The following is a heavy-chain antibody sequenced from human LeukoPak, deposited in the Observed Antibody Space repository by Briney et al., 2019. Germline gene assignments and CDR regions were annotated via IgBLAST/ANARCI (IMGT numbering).Heavy chain of an antibody. V-gene: IGHV4-59*01. D-gene: IGHD3-3*01. Sequence: SETLSLTCTVSGGSISSYYWSWIRQPPGKGLEWIGDIYYSGSTNYNPSLKSRVTISVDTSKNQFSLKLSSVTAADTAVYYCARDRRYDFWSGYDAFDIWGQGTMVNVSS. CDR2: IYYSGST. J-gene: IGHJ3*02. CDR3: ARDRRYDFWSGYDAFDI. CDR1: GGSISSYY.